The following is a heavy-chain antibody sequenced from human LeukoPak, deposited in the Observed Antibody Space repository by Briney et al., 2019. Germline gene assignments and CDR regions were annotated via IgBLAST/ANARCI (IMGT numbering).Heavy chain of an antibody. V-gene: IGHV1-18*01. D-gene: IGHD6-13*01. J-gene: IGHJ6*02. CDR2: ISAYNGNT. Sequence: GASVKVSCKASGYTFTSYGISGVRQAPGQGLEWMGWISAYNGNTNYAQKLQGRVTMTTDTSTSTAYMELRSLRSDDTAVYYCARDVTAVAAAGTVSGYYYYGMDVWGQGTTVTVSS. CDR3: ARDVTAVAAAGTVSGYYYYGMDV. CDR1: GYTFTSYG.